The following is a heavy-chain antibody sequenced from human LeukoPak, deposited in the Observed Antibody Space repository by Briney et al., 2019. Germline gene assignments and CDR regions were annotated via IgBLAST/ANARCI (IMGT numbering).Heavy chain of an antibody. V-gene: IGHV4-59*02. CDR2: FYYSGST. Sequence: SETLSLTCTVSGGSVSSYCWSWIRQPPGKGLEWIGYFYYSGSTNYNPSLKSRVTISVDTSKNQFSLKLSSVTAADTAVYYCACLIVVVPAAANWFDPWGQGTLVTVSS. D-gene: IGHD2-2*01. J-gene: IGHJ5*02. CDR1: GGSVSSYC. CDR3: ACLIVVVPAAANWFDP.